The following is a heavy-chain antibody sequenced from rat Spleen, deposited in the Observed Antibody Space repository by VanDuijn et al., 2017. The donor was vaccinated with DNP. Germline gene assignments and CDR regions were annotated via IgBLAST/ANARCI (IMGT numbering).Heavy chain of an antibody. D-gene: IGHD2-2*01. CDR2: INKDSRTI. J-gene: IGHJ4*01. Sequence: EVQLVESDGGLVQPGRSLKLSCAASGFTFSDYYMAWVRQAPGKGLEWIGEINKDSRTIKYNPSLKDKFTVSRDNAQNTLFLQMNKLGSEDTAFYYCVREDKGVDAWGQGASVTVSS. CDR3: VREDKGVDA. V-gene: IGHV4-2*01. CDR1: GFTFSDYY.